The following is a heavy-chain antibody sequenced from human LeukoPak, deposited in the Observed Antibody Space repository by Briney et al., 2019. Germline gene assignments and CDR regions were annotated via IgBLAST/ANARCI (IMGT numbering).Heavy chain of an antibody. J-gene: IGHJ4*02. Sequence: VASVKVSCKASGGTFSSYAISWVRQAPGQGLEGVGGFIPIFGTANYAQKLQGRVTLTADKSTSTAYMELSSLRSEDTAVYYCARDVSDCSGGSCYSYFDYWGQGSLVTVSS. V-gene: IGHV1-69*06. CDR2: FIPIFGTA. CDR1: GGTFSSYA. D-gene: IGHD2-15*01. CDR3: ARDVSDCSGGSCYSYFDY.